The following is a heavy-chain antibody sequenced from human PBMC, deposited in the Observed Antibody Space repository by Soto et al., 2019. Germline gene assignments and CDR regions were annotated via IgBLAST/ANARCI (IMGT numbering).Heavy chain of an antibody. Sequence: GGSLRLSCAASGFTFSSYAMSWVRQAPGKGLEWVSAISGSGGSTYYADSVKGRFTISRDNSKNTLYLQMNSLRAEDTAVYYCAKDYYDSSGYFIFDHWGQGTLVTVSS. J-gene: IGHJ4*02. CDR1: GFTFSSYA. CDR3: AKDYYDSSGYFIFDH. CDR2: ISGSGGST. D-gene: IGHD3-22*01. V-gene: IGHV3-23*01.